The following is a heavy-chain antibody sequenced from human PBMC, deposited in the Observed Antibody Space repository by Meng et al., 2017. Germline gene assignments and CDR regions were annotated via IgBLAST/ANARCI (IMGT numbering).Heavy chain of an antibody. D-gene: IGHD1-26*01. V-gene: IGHV3-21*05. J-gene: IGHJ5*02. CDR2: ISSSSTYK. CDR3: VRGSGSYTS. Sequence: VGLGGGIVKPGWYLDPSCSDTGVIFSIATIEWVGRDQGTGMEWVLFISSSSTYKYYGDSVKGRFTISRDDPNNSLYVQMNSLTAGDTAVYYCVRGSGSYTSWGQGTLVTVSS. CDR1: GVIFSIAT.